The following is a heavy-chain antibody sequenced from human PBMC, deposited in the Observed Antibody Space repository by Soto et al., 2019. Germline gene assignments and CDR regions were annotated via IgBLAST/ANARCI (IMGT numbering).Heavy chain of an antibody. CDR1: GFTFNKYW. CDR3: ARDFDGSYGYGPFEY. CDR2: IKQDGSEK. D-gene: IGHD5-18*01. Sequence: PGGSLRLSCAASGFTFNKYWMTWVRQAPRKGLEWVANIKQDGSEKYYVDSVKGRFTISRDNAKNSVYLQMNSLRAEDTAVYYCARDFDGSYGYGPFEYWGQGTPVTVFS. V-gene: IGHV3-7*03. J-gene: IGHJ4*02.